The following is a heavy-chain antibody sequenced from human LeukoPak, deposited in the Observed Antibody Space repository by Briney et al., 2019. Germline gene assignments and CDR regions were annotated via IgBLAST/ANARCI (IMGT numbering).Heavy chain of an antibody. CDR3: ARGGTYYPCIDY. J-gene: IGHJ4*01. V-gene: IGHV1-18*01. CDR1: GYSFSTTY. CDR2: ISAYNGGT. D-gene: IGHD1-26*01. Sequence: APVKVSCKASGYSFSTTYINWVRQAPGQGLEWMGRISAYNGGTAYAQKFQGRVTMTTDSSTTTAYMDLASLRSDGTAVYYCARGGTYYPCIDYWGQGTLVTVSS.